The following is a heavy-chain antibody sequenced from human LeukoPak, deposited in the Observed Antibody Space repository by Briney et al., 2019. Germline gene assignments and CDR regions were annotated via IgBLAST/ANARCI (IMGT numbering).Heavy chain of an antibody. CDR3: AKVPYSTSWGYFDY. J-gene: IGHJ4*02. D-gene: IGHD1-26*01. CDR1: GFTFSSYS. Sequence: GGCLRLSCAASGFTFSSYSMNWVRQAPGKGLEWVSSISSSSSYIYYADSVKGRFTISRDNSKNTLYLQMNSLRDEDTAVYYCAKVPYSTSWGYFDYWGQGTLVTVSS. CDR2: ISSSSSYI. V-gene: IGHV3-21*04.